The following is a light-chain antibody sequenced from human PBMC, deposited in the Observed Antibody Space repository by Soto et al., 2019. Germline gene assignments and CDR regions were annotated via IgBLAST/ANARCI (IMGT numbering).Light chain of an antibody. J-gene: IGLJ2*01. CDR2: EVS. V-gene: IGLV2-14*01. CDR1: SSDVGTQNY. CDR3: LSYTSRSTVV. Sequence: QSALTQPASVSGSPGQSITISCTGSSSDVGTQNYVSWYQQHPDKAPKLMIYEVSDRPSGVSNRFSGSKSGNTASLTISGVQAEDEADYYCLSYTSRSTVVFGGGTKLTVL.